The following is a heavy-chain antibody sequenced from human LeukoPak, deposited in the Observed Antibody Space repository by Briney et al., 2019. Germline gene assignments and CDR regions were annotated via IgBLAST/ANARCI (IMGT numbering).Heavy chain of an antibody. D-gene: IGHD1-1*01. V-gene: IGHV4-34*01. CDR2: INHSGST. J-gene: IGHJ5*02. CDR1: GGSFSGYY. CDR3: ARVRYNPKGLKSPPTDWFDP. Sequence: SETLSLTCAVYGGSFSGYYWSWIRQPPGKGLEWIGEINHSGSTNYNPSLKSRVTISVDTSKNQFSLKLSSVTAADTAVYYCARVRYNPKGLKSPPTDWFDPWGQGTLVTVSS.